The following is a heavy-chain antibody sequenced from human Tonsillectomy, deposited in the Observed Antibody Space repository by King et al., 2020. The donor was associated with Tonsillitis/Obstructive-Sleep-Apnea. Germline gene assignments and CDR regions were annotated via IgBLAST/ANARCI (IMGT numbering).Heavy chain of an antibody. D-gene: IGHD5-18*01. CDR1: GYTFSNYA. Sequence: VQLVESGSELKKPGASVKVSCKASGYTFSNYAMNWVRQAPGQGLEWMGWVNTNTGNPTYAQGFTGRLVFSLDTSVSTANLQISSLKAEETDGYCCASRASYGYGGDYFDYWGQGTLVTVSS. V-gene: IGHV7-4-1*02. J-gene: IGHJ4*02. CDR3: ASRASYGYGGDYFDY. CDR2: VNTNTGNP.